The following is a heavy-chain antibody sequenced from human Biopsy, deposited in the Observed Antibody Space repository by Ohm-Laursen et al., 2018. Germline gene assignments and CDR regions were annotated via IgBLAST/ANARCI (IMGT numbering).Heavy chain of an antibody. J-gene: IGHJ6*02. CDR1: GGSISSYY. CDR2: VYYSGTT. CDR3: TRDVKRYCSGSSCYTGYFGMDV. D-gene: IGHD2-2*01. Sequence: GTLSLTCSVSGGSISSYYWTWIRQPPGKGLEWIGNVYYSGTTNYNPSLKSRVTVSIDTSKNQFSLKLTSVTAADTAVYFCTRDVKRYCSGSSCYTGYFGMDVWGQGTTVTVSS. V-gene: IGHV4-59*01.